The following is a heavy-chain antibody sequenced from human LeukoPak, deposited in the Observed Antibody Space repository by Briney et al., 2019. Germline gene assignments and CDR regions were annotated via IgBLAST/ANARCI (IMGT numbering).Heavy chain of an antibody. V-gene: IGHV3-33*01. Sequence: GGSLRLSCAASGFTFSSYGMHWVRQAPGKGLEWVAVIWYDGSNKYYADSVKGRFTISRDNSKNTLFLEMNSLGAEDTAVYYCARDRGDGYNRFDYWGQGTLVTVSS. CDR1: GFTFSSYG. CDR2: IWYDGSNK. D-gene: IGHD5-24*01. J-gene: IGHJ4*02. CDR3: ARDRGDGYNRFDY.